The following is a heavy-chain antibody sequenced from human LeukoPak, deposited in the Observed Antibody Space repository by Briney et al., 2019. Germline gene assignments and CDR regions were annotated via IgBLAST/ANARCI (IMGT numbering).Heavy chain of an antibody. Sequence: GGSLRLSCAASGFTFSSYSMNWVRQAPGKGLEWVSSISSSSSYIYYADSVKGRFTISRDNSKNTLYLQMNSLRAEDTAVYYCARDQNLFQYYDSSKPLSYWGQGTLVTVSS. D-gene: IGHD3-22*01. CDR2: ISSSSSYI. V-gene: IGHV3-21*01. CDR3: ARDQNLFQYYDSSKPLSY. J-gene: IGHJ4*02. CDR1: GFTFSSYS.